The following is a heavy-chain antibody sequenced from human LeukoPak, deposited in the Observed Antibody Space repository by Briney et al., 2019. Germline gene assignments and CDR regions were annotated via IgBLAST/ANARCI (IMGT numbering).Heavy chain of an antibody. CDR1: GFTFSSYG. CDR3: AKYRLKYGSGSYFDY. Sequence: GRSLRLSCAASGFTFSSYGMHWVRQAPGKGLEWVAVISYDGSNKYYADSVKGRFTISRDNSKNTLYLQMNSLRAEDTAVYYCAKYRLKYGSGSYFDYWGQGTLVTVSS. J-gene: IGHJ4*02. V-gene: IGHV3-30*18. CDR2: ISYDGSNK. D-gene: IGHD3-10*01.